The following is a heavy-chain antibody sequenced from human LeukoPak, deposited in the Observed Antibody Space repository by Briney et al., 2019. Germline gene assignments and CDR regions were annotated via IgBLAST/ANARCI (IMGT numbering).Heavy chain of an antibody. J-gene: IGHJ6*02. CDR2: IYYSGTT. CDR1: GDSVSGHY. Sequence: PSETLSLTCTVSGDSVSGHYWSWIRQSPGKGLEWIGYIYYSGTTNYNPSLKSRVTISVDTSKNQFSLQLRSVTAADAAVYYCAREDPQTTVPEGMDVWGQGTTVTVSS. CDR3: AREDPQTTVPEGMDV. D-gene: IGHD4-17*01. V-gene: IGHV4-59*02.